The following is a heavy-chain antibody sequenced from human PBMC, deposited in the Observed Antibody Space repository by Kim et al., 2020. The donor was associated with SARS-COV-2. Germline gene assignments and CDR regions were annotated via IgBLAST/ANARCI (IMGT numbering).Heavy chain of an antibody. CDR3: ARGDSGP. V-gene: IGHV3-74*01. J-gene: IGHJ5*02. D-gene: IGHD1-26*01. Sequence: GGSLRLSCAASGFTFSSYWRHWVRQAPGKGLVWVSRINSDATNTFYADSVKGRFTISRDNSENTLYLQMTSLRVEDTAVYYCARGDSGPWGQGTLVTVAS. CDR2: INSDATNT. CDR1: GFTFSSYW.